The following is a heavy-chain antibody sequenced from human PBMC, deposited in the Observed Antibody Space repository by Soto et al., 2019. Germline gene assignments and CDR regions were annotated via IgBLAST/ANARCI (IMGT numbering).Heavy chain of an antibody. J-gene: IGHJ6*02. D-gene: IGHD5-18*01. Sequence: SWWSLRLSCSASVFTFRTYAMNWFRQAPGKGLEWISAISGSGSFTHYADSVRGRFTISRDNSQNQLYLQMNSLRAEDTAVYYCARDLRYSYGPGNGMDVWGQGTTVTVSS. V-gene: IGHV3-21*01. CDR2: ISGSGSFT. CDR3: ARDLRYSYGPGNGMDV. CDR1: VFTFRTYA.